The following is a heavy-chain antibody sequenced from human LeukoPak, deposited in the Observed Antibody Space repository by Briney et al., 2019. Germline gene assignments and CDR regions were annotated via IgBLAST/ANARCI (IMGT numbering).Heavy chain of an antibody. Sequence: ASVKVSCKASGYTFTGYYMHWVRQAPGQGLEWMGWISVYNGNTNYAQKIQGRVTMTTDTSTSTAYMELRSLRSDDTAVYYCARDFGGSRIGADYWGQGTLVTVSS. CDR1: GYTFTGYY. CDR3: ARDFGGSRIGADY. V-gene: IGHV1-18*04. CDR2: ISVYNGNT. J-gene: IGHJ4*02. D-gene: IGHD4-23*01.